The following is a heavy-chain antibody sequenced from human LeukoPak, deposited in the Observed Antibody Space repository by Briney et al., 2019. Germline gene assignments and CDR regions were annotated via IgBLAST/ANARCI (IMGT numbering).Heavy chain of an antibody. CDR3: ARDGIYCSGGSCYWDYYYYYMDV. Sequence: GGSLRLSCAASGFTFSSYEMNWVRQAPGKGLEWVSYISSSSSYIYYADSVKGRFTISRDNAKNSLYLQMNSLRAEDTAVYYCARDGIYCSGGSCYWDYYYYYMDVWGKGTTVTVSS. J-gene: IGHJ6*03. D-gene: IGHD2-15*01. CDR1: GFTFSSYE. V-gene: IGHV3-21*05. CDR2: ISSSSSYI.